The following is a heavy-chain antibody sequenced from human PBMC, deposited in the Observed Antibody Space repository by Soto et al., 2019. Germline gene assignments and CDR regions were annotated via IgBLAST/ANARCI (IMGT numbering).Heavy chain of an antibody. CDR2: IYYSGST. CDR1: GGSISSYY. D-gene: IGHD3-10*01. V-gene: IGHV4-59*01. Sequence: PSETLSLTCTVSGGSISSYYWSWIRQPPGKGLEWIGYIYYSGSTNYNPSLESRVTISVDTSKNQFSLKLSSVTAADTAVYYCAAAPVRGVSWFDPWGQGTLVTVSS. CDR3: AAAPVRGVSWFDP. J-gene: IGHJ5*02.